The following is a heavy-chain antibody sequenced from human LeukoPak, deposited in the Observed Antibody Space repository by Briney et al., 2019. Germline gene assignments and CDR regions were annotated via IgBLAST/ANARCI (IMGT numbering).Heavy chain of an antibody. Sequence: ASVKVSCKASGYTFTSYGISWVRQAPGQGLEWMGWISAYNGNTNYAQKLQGRVTMTTDTSTSTAYMELRSLRSDDTAVYYCARDRLRFGELLPFGYWGQGTLVTVSS. D-gene: IGHD3-10*01. CDR1: GYTFTSYG. V-gene: IGHV1-18*01. J-gene: IGHJ4*02. CDR3: ARDRLRFGELLPFGY. CDR2: ISAYNGNT.